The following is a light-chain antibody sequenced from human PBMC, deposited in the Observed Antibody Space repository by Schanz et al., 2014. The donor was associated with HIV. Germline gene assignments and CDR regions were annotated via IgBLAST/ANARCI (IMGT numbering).Light chain of an antibody. CDR1: SSDVGGYNY. CDR3: NSYTSTRPPV. J-gene: IGLJ2*01. Sequence: QSALTQPASVSGSPGQSITISCTGTSSDVGGYNYVSWYHQHPCKAPKLMIYDVSNRPSGVSNRFSGSKSGNTASLTISGLQAEDEADYYCNSYTSTRPPVLGGGTNLTVL. CDR2: DVS. V-gene: IGLV2-14*03.